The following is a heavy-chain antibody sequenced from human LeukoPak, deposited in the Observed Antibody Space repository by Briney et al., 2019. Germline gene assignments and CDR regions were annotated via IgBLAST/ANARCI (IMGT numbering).Heavy chain of an antibody. V-gene: IGHV1-18*01. D-gene: IGHD6-13*01. Sequence: PSVKVSCKASGYTFTSYGISWVRQAPGQGLEWMGWISAYNGNTNYAQKLQGRVTMTTDTSASTAYMELRSLRSDDRAVYYCARLNSWYYFDYWGQGTLVTVSS. CDR2: ISAYNGNT. CDR3: ARLNSWYYFDY. CDR1: GYTFTSYG. J-gene: IGHJ4*02.